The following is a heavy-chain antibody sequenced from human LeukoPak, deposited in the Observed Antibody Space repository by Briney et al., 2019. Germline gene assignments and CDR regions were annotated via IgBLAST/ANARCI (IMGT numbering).Heavy chain of an antibody. CDR3: ARADGGWNILTGYYNEEAGYYGMDV. CDR1: GYTFTSYY. CDR2: INPSGGST. D-gene: IGHD3-9*01. J-gene: IGHJ6*02. Sequence: ASVKVSCKASGYTFTSYYMHWVRQAPGQGLEWMGIINPSGGSTSYARKFQGRVTMTRDTSTSTVYMELSSLRSEDTAVYYCARADGGWNILTGYYNEEAGYYGMDVWGQGTTVTVSS. V-gene: IGHV1-46*01.